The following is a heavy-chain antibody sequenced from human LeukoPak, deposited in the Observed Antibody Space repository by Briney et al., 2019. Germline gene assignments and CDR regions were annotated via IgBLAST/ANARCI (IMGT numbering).Heavy chain of an antibody. CDR2: IYYSGST. Sequence: SETLSLTCTVSGGSISSYYWSWIRQPPGKGLEWVGYIYYSGSTNYNPSLKSRVSISVDTYTNQFSLKLSSVTAADTAVYYCARLVVGDYPRDYYYGMDVWGQGTTVTVSS. J-gene: IGHJ6*02. V-gene: IGHV4-59*08. CDR1: GGSISSYY. CDR3: ARLVVGDYPRDYYYGMDV. D-gene: IGHD4-17*01.